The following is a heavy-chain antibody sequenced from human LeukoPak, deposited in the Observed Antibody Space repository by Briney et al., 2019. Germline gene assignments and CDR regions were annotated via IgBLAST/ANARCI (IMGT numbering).Heavy chain of an antibody. CDR2: IYYSGST. V-gene: IGHV4-39*07. CDR1: GGSISSSSYY. Sequence: SETLSLTCTVSGGSISSSSYYWGWIRQPPGKGLEWIGSIYYSGSTYYNPSLKSRVTISVDTSKNQFSLKLSSVTAADTAVYYCARGRPPYYYDSSGYRHDAFDIWGQGTMVTVSS. D-gene: IGHD3-22*01. J-gene: IGHJ3*02. CDR3: ARGRPPYYYDSSGYRHDAFDI.